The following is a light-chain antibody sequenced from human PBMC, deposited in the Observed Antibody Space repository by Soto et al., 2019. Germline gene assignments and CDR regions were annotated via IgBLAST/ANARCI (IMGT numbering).Light chain of an antibody. V-gene: IGLV2-14*01. Sequence: QSLLSHASSVSGSPGQSITISCTGTISDVGGYKFVSWYQQHPGKAPKLMIYEVSNRPSGVSSRFSGSKSGNTASLTISGLQAEDEADYYCGSYTGSIYVFGTGTKVTVL. CDR1: ISDVGGYKF. CDR2: EVS. CDR3: GSYTGSIYV. J-gene: IGLJ1*01.